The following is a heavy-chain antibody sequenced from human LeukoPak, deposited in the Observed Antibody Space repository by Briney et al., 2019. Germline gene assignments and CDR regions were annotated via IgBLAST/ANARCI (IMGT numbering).Heavy chain of an antibody. Sequence: PGGSLRLSCAASGFTFSSSYMSWVRQAPGKGLEWVSFISSAGTTYYADSVKGRLTISRDNSKNTVYLQVNSLRDEDTAVYYCARDLEAANTYYFDYWGQGTMVTVSS. CDR2: ISSAGTT. J-gene: IGHJ4*02. D-gene: IGHD6-13*01. V-gene: IGHV3-66*01. CDR1: GFTFSSSY. CDR3: ARDLEAANTYYFDY.